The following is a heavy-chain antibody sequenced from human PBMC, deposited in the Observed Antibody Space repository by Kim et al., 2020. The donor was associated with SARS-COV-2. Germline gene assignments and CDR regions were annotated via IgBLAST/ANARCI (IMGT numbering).Heavy chain of an antibody. CDR3: AMALRGNYFDY. CDR2: IIPIFGTT. CDR1: GGTFSSYA. V-gene: IGHV1-69*13. Sequence: SVKVSCKASGGTFSSYAISWVRQAPGLGLEWMGMIIPIFGTTKSAQKFQGRVTITADGTTTTGYLELRSLRSQDTAVYYCAMALRGNYFDYWGQGTLVTVSS. J-gene: IGHJ4*02.